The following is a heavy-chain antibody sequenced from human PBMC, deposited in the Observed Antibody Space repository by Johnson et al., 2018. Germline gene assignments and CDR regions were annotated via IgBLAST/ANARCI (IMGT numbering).Heavy chain of an antibody. CDR1: GFTFDDYA. D-gene: IGHD4-23*01. Sequence: QLGESGGVVGEPGGSLRLCCAASGFTFDDYAMHWVRQTPGKGLEWVAFITGDGGVMHSADFVKGGFSISRDNSKKALSLQMNSLKTEDTALYYCVKEGGGVKEPSFQHWGQGNLVIVSS. V-gene: IGHV3-43*01. CDR2: ITGDGGVM. CDR3: VKEGGGVKEPSFQH. J-gene: IGHJ1*01.